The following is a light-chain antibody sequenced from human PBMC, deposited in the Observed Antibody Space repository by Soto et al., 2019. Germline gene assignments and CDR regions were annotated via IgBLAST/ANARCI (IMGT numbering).Light chain of an antibody. CDR3: QQRSTWPT. J-gene: IGKJ1*01. CDR2: GAS. Sequence: EILITQSPATLSVSPGERATLSCRASQSVSSNLAWYQQKPGQAPRLLIYGASTTATGIPARLSGSGSGTEFTLTIRSLEPEDFAFYYCQQRSTWPTFGQGTKVDIK. CDR1: QSVSSN. V-gene: IGKV3-15*01.